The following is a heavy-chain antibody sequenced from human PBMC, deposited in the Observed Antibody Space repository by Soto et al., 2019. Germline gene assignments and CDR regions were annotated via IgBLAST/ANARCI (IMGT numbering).Heavy chain of an antibody. CDR1: GGSVSSGSYY. CDR2: IYYSGST. V-gene: IGHV4-61*01. Sequence: SETLSLTCTVSGGSVSSGSYYWSWIRQPPGKGLEWIGYIYYSGSTNYNPSLKSRVTISVDTSKNQFSLKLSSVTAADTAVYYCARTELGYQLLFNYCYGMDVWGQGTTVTVSS. D-gene: IGHD2-2*01. J-gene: IGHJ6*02. CDR3: ARTELGYQLLFNYCYGMDV.